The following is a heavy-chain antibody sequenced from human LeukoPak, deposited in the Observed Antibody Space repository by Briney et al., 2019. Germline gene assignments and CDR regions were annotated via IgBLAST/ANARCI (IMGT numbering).Heavy chain of an antibody. CDR1: GYTFTDYY. CDR3: ARDKNGSSGWYSFFDY. J-gene: IGHJ4*02. CDR2: INPNSGGT. Sequence: ASVKVSCKASGYTFTDYYMHWVRQAPGRGLEWMGWINPNSGGTNYAQKFQGRVTMTRDTSISTAYMELSRLRSDDTAVYYCARDKNGSSGWYSFFDYWGQGTLITVSS. V-gene: IGHV1-2*02. D-gene: IGHD6-19*01.